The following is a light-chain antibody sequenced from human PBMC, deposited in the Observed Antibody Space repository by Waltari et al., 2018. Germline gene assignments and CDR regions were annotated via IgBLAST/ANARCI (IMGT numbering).Light chain of an antibody. CDR2: EVR. CDR1: DSDVGAYDF. V-gene: IGLV2-14*01. CDR3: SSYTTSSAPGV. Sequence: QSALTQPASVSGSPGQSITISCSGTDSDVGAYDFVSWYQQHPGKAPHLIIYEVRNRRLGISNRFSAFESGNTASLTISGLQAEDEADYYCSSYTTSSAPGVFGTGTRVTVL. J-gene: IGLJ1*01.